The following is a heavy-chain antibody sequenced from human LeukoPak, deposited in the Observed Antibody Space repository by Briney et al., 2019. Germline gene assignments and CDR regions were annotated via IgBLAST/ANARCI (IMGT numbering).Heavy chain of an antibody. D-gene: IGHD5-12*01. CDR1: GFTFSSYA. Sequence: PGGSLRLSCAASGFTFSSYAMNWVRQAPGKGLEWVSAISGSGYSTYYADTVKGRFTISRDNYKNTLYLQMNSMRAEDTAVDFCAKEAGYSGYDCPDYWGQGPLVTVSS. V-gene: IGHV3-23*01. J-gene: IGHJ4*02. CDR2: ISGSGYST. CDR3: AKEAGYSGYDCPDY.